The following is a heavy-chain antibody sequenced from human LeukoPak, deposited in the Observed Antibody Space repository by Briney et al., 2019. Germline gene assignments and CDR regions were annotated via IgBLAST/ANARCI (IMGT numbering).Heavy chain of an antibody. CDR1: GFTFSSSG. CDR3: ARGRNTGRQFYFDY. V-gene: IGHV3-23*01. J-gene: IGHJ4*02. CDR2: ITGSSGST. Sequence: GESLRLSCAASGFTFSSSGMGWVRQAPGKGLECVSPITGSSGSTSYTDSVKGRFTISRDNSKNTLYLQMNSLRAEDTAVYYCARGRNTGRQFYFDYWGQGTLVTVAS. D-gene: IGHD5-18*01.